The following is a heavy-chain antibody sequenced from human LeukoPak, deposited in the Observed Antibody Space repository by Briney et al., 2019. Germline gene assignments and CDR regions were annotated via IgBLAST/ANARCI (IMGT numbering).Heavy chain of an antibody. J-gene: IGHJ4*02. D-gene: IGHD1/OR15-1a*01. CDR1: GDSVSSVY. CDR3: ARGNWNIDY. V-gene: IGHV4-59*02. Sequence: SETLSLTCNVSGDSVSSVYWSWIRQPPGKGLEWIGYIYYNGYTDYNPSLKSRVTISVDTSKNQLSLHMSSVTAADTAVYYCARGNWNIDYWGQGTLVTVSS. CDR2: IYYNGYT.